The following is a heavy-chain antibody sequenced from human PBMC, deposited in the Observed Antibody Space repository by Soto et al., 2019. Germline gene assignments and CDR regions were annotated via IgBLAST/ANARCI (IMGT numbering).Heavy chain of an antibody. CDR3: ARPGSSSSDY. J-gene: IGHJ4*02. CDR1: GYSFTTYW. CDR2: INPRDSDT. V-gene: IGHV5-51*01. D-gene: IGHD6-6*01. Sequence: PGESLKISCKGSGYSFTTYWIGWVRQMPGKGPEWMGIINPRDSDTRYSPSFQGQVTISADKSINTAYLQWSSLKASDTAMYYCARPGSSSSDYWGQGTLVTVSS.